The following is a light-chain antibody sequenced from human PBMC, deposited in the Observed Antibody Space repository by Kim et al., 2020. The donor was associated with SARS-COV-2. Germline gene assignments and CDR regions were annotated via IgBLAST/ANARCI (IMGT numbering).Light chain of an antibody. CDR1: QTISTN. CDR3: QQTYSKPLT. Sequence: ASVGDRVTLNCRAIQTISTNLNWYQQKSGKAPKLLIYAASSLQIGVPSRFSGSGSGTDFTLTISSLQPEDFATYYCQQTYSKPLTFGGGTKVDIK. CDR2: AAS. J-gene: IGKJ4*01. V-gene: IGKV1-39*01.